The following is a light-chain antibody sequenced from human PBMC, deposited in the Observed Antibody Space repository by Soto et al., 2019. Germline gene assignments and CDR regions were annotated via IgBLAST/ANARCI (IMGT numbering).Light chain of an antibody. V-gene: IGKV3D-15*01. J-gene: IGKJ1*01. CDR1: QSISSN. CDR2: GAS. CDR3: LQVSSFPRT. Sequence: EIVMTQSPATLSVSPGGRTTLSCRSSQSISSNLAWYQQKPGQAPRLLIYGASTRASGIPARFSGSGSGTEFILSINSLQPEDIATYYCLQVSSFPRTFGQGTKVDIK.